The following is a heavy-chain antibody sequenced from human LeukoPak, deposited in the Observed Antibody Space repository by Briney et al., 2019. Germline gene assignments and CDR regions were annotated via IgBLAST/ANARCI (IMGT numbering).Heavy chain of an antibody. Sequence: GGSLRLSCAASGFTVSSNYMSWVRQAPGKGLEWVAFISYDGRNKYYADSVKGRFTISRDNSKNTLYLQMNSLRAEDTAVYYCAKDQTLFSGYDPYYFDYWGQGTLVTVSS. J-gene: IGHJ4*02. D-gene: IGHD5-12*01. CDR3: AKDQTLFSGYDPYYFDY. V-gene: IGHV3-30*18. CDR2: ISYDGRNK. CDR1: GFTVSSNY.